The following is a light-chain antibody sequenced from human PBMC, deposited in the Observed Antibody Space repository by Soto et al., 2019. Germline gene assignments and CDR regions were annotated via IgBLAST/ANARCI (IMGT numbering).Light chain of an antibody. CDR3: QSFGNSLTHPV. Sequence: QSVLTQPPSVSGAPGQGVTISCTGSNSNIGAGSHVHWYQHFPGAAPRLLIYGNNNRPSGVPARFSASKSDTSASLAITGLQADDEADYYCQSFGNSLTHPVFGGGTKLTVL. CDR1: NSNIGAGSH. CDR2: GNN. V-gene: IGLV1-40*01. J-gene: IGLJ3*02.